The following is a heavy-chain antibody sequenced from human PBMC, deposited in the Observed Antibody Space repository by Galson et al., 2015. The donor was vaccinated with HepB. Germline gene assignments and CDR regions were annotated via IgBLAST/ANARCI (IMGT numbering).Heavy chain of an antibody. Sequence: SLRLSCAASGFTFSSCGMHWVRQAPGQGLEWVAVISYDGSNKYYADSVKGRFTISRDNSKNTLYLQMNSLRAEDTAVYYCAKDSSSWYPAPEYYFDYWGQGTLVTVSS. V-gene: IGHV3-30*18. CDR2: ISYDGSNK. J-gene: IGHJ4*02. D-gene: IGHD6-13*01. CDR1: GFTFSSCG. CDR3: AKDSSSWYPAPEYYFDY.